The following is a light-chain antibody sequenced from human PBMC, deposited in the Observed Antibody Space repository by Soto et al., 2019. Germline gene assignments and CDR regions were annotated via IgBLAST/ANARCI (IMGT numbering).Light chain of an antibody. V-gene: IGLV2-11*01. CDR2: DVN. J-gene: IGLJ1*01. CDR1: SSDVGGYNY. CDR3: CSYGGSFYV. Sequence: SVLTQPHSVSGSPGQSVAISCSGTSSDVGGYNYVSWYQQHPGKAPKLIIFDVNKRPSGVPDRFSGSKSGSTASLTISGLQAEDEDDYYCCSYGGSFYVVGTGTKVTVL.